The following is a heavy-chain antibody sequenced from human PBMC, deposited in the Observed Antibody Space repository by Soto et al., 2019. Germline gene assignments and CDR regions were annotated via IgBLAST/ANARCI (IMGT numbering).Heavy chain of an antibody. V-gene: IGHV3-49*04. CDR3: TRDWDTMIVVVDS. CDR2: IRSEVYGGTT. J-gene: IGHJ4*02. Sequence: QPGGSLRLSCTASGFTFGDYAMSWVRQAPGKGLEWVGFIRSEVYGGTTAYAASVKGRFTISRDDSKSIAYLQMNSLKTEDTAVYYCTRDWDTMIVVVDSWGQGTLVTVSS. D-gene: IGHD3-22*01. CDR1: GFTFGDYA.